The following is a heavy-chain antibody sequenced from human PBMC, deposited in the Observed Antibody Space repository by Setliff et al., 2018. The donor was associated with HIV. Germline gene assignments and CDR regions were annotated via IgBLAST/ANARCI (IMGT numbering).Heavy chain of an antibody. CDR1: GFTFSSYA. CDR3: AAQGVL. V-gene: IGHV3-48*04. Sequence: GGSLRLSCAASGFTFSSYAMSWVRQAPGKGLAWVSHISRNDNTAYYADSVKGRFTISRDNDKDSVLLQMNSLRVEDTAVYFCAAQGVLWGQGPQGTVSS. J-gene: IGHJ4*02. CDR2: ISRNDNTA.